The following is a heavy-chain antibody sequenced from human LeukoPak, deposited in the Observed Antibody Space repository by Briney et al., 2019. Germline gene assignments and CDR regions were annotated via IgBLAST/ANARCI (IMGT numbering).Heavy chain of an antibody. D-gene: IGHD5/OR15-5a*01. CDR3: ANVSPPFDY. CDR2: ISYDGSNK. J-gene: IGHJ4*02. CDR1: GFTFSSYG. V-gene: IGHV3-30*18. Sequence: GGSLRLSCAASGFTFSSYGMHWARQAPGKGLEWVAVISYDGSNKYYADSVKGRFTISRDNSKNTLYLQMNSLRAEDTAVYYCANVSPPFDYWGQGTLVTVSS.